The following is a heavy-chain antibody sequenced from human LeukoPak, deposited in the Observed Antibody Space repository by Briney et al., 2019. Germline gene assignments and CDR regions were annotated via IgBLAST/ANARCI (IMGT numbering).Heavy chain of an antibody. Sequence: SETLSLTCAVYGGSFSGYYWSWIRQPPGKGLEWIGEINHRGSTNYNPSLKSRVTISVDTSKNQFSLKLSSVTAADTAVYYCARGQDIVVVPAAYDYWGQGTLVTVSS. CDR2: INHRGST. V-gene: IGHV4-34*01. CDR1: GGSFSGYY. CDR3: ARGQDIVVVPAAYDY. J-gene: IGHJ4*02. D-gene: IGHD2-2*01.